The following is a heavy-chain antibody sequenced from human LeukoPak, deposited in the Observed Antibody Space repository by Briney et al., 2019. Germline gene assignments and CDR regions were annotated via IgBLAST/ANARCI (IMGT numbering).Heavy chain of an antibody. Sequence: SVKVSCKASGYTFTSYGISWVRQAPGQGLEWMGRIIPILGIANYAQKFQGRVTITADKSTSTAYMELSSLRSEDTAVYYCALEGMATLDAFDIWGQGTMVTVSS. J-gene: IGHJ3*02. CDR3: ALEGMATLDAFDI. CDR2: IIPILGIA. V-gene: IGHV1-69*04. CDR1: GYTFTSYG. D-gene: IGHD5-24*01.